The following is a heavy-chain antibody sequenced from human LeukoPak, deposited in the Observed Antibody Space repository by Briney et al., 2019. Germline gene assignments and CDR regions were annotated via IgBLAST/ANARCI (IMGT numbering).Heavy chain of an antibody. J-gene: IGHJ4*02. CDR1: GYTFTSYA. D-gene: IGHD4-11*01. V-gene: IGHV1-3*01. CDR2: INAGNGNT. Sequence: ASVKVSCKASGYTFTSYAMHWVRQAPGQRLEWMGWINAGNGNTKYSQKFQGRVTIARDTSASTAYMEPSSLRSEDTAVYYCARTFPGSNYFDYWGQGTLVTVSS. CDR3: ARTFPGSNYFDY.